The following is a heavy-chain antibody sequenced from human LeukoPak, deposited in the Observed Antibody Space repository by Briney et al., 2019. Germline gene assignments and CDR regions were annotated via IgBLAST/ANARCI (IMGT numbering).Heavy chain of an antibody. J-gene: IGHJ5*02. D-gene: IGHD3/OR15-3a*01. CDR1: GGSINYYY. V-gene: IGHV4-59*01. CDR3: ARARDWSAGSWFDP. CDR2: IFYRGAT. Sequence: SETLSLTCTVSGGSINYYYWMWIRQPPGKGLEWIGNIFYRGATNYNPSLKSRVTMSVDTSKNQFSLKLDSVTAVDTAMYYCARARDWSAGSWFDPWGQGILVTVSS.